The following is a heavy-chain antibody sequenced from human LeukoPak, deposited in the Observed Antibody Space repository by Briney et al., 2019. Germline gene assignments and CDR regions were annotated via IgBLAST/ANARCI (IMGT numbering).Heavy chain of an antibody. CDR2: INHTGSI. Sequence: PSETLSLTCAVYGGSFSGFYWSWIRQSPGRGLEWIGEINHTGSIFYNPSLKSRVTILVDTSKNQFSLKLSSVTAADTAVYYCARRRERRRTDRFDYFDYWGQGALVAVSS. J-gene: IGHJ4*02. CDR3: ARRRERRRTDRFDYFDY. D-gene: IGHD1-26*01. V-gene: IGHV4-34*01. CDR1: GGSFSGFY.